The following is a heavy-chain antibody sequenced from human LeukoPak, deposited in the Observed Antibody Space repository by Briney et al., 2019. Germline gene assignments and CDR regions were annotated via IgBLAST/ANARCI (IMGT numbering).Heavy chain of an antibody. V-gene: IGHV1-2*02. CDR3: ARGPTLGLDI. Sequence: SCKAXXYTXTAYYIHWVRQAPGEGLEWMGWINPNSGDKNLQQRSQGRVTMTRETTIITVYMELSSLTSDDTGMYYCARGPTLGLDIWGQGTMVTVSS. CDR1: XYTXTAYY. CDR2: INPNSGDK. J-gene: IGHJ3*02.